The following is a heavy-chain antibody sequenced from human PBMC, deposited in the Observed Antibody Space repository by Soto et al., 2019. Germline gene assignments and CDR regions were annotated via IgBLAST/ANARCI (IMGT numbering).Heavy chain of an antibody. D-gene: IGHD3-22*01. J-gene: IGHJ4*02. CDR3: ARDLMIVVVSTRPGFDY. V-gene: IGHV3-48*02. CDR2: ISSSSSTI. Sequence: EVQLVESGGGLVQPGGSLRLSCAASGFTFSSYSMNWVRQAPGKGLEWVSYISSSSSTIYYADSVKGRFTISRDNAKNSLYLQMNSLRDEDTAVYYCARDLMIVVVSTRPGFDYWGQGTLVTVSS. CDR1: GFTFSSYS.